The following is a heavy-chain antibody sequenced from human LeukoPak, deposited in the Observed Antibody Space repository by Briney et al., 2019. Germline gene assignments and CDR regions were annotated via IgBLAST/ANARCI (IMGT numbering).Heavy chain of an antibody. Sequence: ASVKVSCKASGYTFTSYGISWVRQAPGQGLEWMGWISAYNGNTNYAQKLQGRVTMTTDISTSTAYVELRSLRSDDTAVYYCARDSRIAARREAFDIWGQGTMVTVSS. CDR1: GYTFTSYG. V-gene: IGHV1-18*01. CDR3: ARDSRIAARREAFDI. D-gene: IGHD6-6*01. CDR2: ISAYNGNT. J-gene: IGHJ3*02.